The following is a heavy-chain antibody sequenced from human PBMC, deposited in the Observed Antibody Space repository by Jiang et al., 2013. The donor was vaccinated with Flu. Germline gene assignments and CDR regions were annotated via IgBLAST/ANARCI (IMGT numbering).Heavy chain of an antibody. CDR1: GYTFTDYY. J-gene: IGHJ5*02. Sequence: GAEVKKPGASVKVSCKASGYTFTDYYIYWVRQAPGQGLEWMGRINPNSGGTNYAQKFQGRVTLTRDTSFSTAYMELSRLRSDDTAVYYCARISDCSGDRCYSENWFDPWGQGTLVTVSS. CDR2: INPNSGGT. V-gene: IGHV1-2*06. D-gene: IGHD2-15*01. CDR3: ARISDCSGDRCYSENWFDP.